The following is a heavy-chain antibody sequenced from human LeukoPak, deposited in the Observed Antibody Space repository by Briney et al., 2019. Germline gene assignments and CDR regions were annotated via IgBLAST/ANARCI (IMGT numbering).Heavy chain of an antibody. CDR3: ASELMTTVVTRGY. CDR2: INWNGRST. CDR1: GFTFDDYD. D-gene: IGHD4-23*01. Sequence: PGGSLRLSCAASGFTFDDYDMSGVRQATGKGLEWVSGINWNGRSTGYAESVKGRFTISRDNAKNSLYLQMNSLRAEDTALYYCASELMTTVVTRGYWGQGTLVTVSS. V-gene: IGHV3-20*04. J-gene: IGHJ4*02.